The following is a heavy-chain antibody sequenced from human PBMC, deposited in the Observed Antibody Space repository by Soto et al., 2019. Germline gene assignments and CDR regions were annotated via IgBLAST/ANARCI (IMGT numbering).Heavy chain of an antibody. J-gene: IGHJ5*02. Sequence: KTSETLSLTCAVYGGSFSGYYWSWIRQPPGKGLEWIGEINHSGSTNYNPSLKSRVTISVDTSKNQFSLKLSSVTAADTAVYYCARTSGYSSGWYVSWFDPWGQGTLVTVSS. V-gene: IGHV4-34*01. CDR2: INHSGST. CDR3: ARTSGYSSGWYVSWFDP. D-gene: IGHD6-19*01. CDR1: GGSFSGYY.